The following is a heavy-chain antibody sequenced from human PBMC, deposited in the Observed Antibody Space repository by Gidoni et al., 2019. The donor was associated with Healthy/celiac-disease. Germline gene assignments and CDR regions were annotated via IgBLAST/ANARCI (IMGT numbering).Heavy chain of an antibody. V-gene: IGHV3-15*01. Sequence: EVQLVESGGGLVKPGGSLRLSCAASGFTFSNAWMSWVRQAPGKGLEWVGRIKSKTDGGTTDYAAPVKGRFTISRDDSKNTLYLQMNSLKTEDTAVYYCTTLRFWYYDSSGYRRKGFDYWGQGTLVTVSS. J-gene: IGHJ4*02. D-gene: IGHD3-22*01. CDR3: TTLRFWYYDSSGYRRKGFDY. CDR1: GFTFSNAW. CDR2: IKSKTDGGTT.